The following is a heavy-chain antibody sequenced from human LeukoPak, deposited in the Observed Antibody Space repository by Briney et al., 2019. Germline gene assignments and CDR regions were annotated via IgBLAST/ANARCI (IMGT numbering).Heavy chain of an antibody. V-gene: IGHV4-4*02. CDR2: IYHSGST. Sequence: SETLSLTCAVSGGSISSSNWWSWVRQPPGKGLEWIGEIYHSGSTNYNPSLKSRVTISVDTSKNQFSLKLSSVTAADTAVYYCARRTCLMDRRGSGSYYRCRFDYWGQGTLVTVSS. D-gene: IGHD3-10*01. CDR1: GGSISSSNW. CDR3: ARRTCLMDRRGSGSYYRCRFDY. J-gene: IGHJ4*02.